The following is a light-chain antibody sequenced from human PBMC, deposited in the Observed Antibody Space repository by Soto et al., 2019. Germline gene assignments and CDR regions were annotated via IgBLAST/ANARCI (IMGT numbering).Light chain of an antibody. V-gene: IGLV2-23*02. CDR1: SSDVGSYNL. CDR3: CSFANNHDV. Sequence: QSALTQPASVSGSPGQSITISCTGASSDVGSYNLVSWYQQHPGKVPKLMISEVNKRPSGVSDRFSGSKSGNTASLTISRLQADDEADYYCCSFANNHDVFGGGTKVTVL. CDR2: EVN. J-gene: IGLJ1*01.